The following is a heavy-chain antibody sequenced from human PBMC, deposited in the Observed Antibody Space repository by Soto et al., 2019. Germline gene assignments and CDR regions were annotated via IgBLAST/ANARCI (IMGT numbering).Heavy chain of an antibody. CDR1: GFTFSDYY. V-gene: IGHV3-11*05. Sequence: QVQLVESGGGLVKPGGSLRLSCAASGFTFSDYYMSWIRQAPGKGLEWVSYISSSRSYTNYADSVKGRFTISRDNAKNPLYRQMNSLRAEDTAVYYCARDADILTGSDAFDIWGQGTMVTVSS. J-gene: IGHJ3*02. CDR2: ISSSRSYT. CDR3: ARDADILTGSDAFDI. D-gene: IGHD3-9*01.